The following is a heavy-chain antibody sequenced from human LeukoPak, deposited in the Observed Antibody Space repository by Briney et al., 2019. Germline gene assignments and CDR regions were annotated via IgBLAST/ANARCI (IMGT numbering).Heavy chain of an antibody. Sequence: GGSLRLSCAASGFTVSSNYMSWVRQAPGKGLEWVANIKQDGSEKYYVDSVKGRFTISRDNAKNSLYLQMNSLRAEDTAVYYCARGTYDRGAPGTDYFDYWGQGTLVTVSS. V-gene: IGHV3-7*01. D-gene: IGHD3-9*01. J-gene: IGHJ4*02. CDR1: GFTVSSNY. CDR2: IKQDGSEK. CDR3: ARGTYDRGAPGTDYFDY.